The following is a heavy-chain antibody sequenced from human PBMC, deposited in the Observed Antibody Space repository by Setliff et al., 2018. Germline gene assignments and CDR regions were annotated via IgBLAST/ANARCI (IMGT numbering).Heavy chain of an antibody. CDR3: ARDRTAYNYGMDV. Sequence: PSETLSLTCTLSGGSLPQRYWSWVRQPPGKGLEWIGYVYYNGNTNYNPSLKSRVTISADTSKNQVSLKLTSATAADTAVYYCARDRTAYNYGMDVWGQGTTVTV. V-gene: IGHV4-59*11. D-gene: IGHD5-18*01. J-gene: IGHJ6*02. CDR2: VYYNGNT. CDR1: GGSLPQRY.